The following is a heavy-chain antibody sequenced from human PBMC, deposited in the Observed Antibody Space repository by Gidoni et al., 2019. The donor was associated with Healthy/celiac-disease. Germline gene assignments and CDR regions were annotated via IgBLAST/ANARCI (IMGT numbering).Heavy chain of an antibody. D-gene: IGHD3-9*01. CDR2: IRGSGGST. CDR1: GFTFSRYA. J-gene: IGHJ4*02. CDR3: AKDQAYYDILTGYYPFDY. Sequence: EVQLLESGGGLVQPGGSLRLSCAASGFTFSRYAMSWVRQAPGKGLEWVSAIRGSGGSTYYADSVKGRFAISRDNSKNTLYLQMNSLRAEDTAVYYCAKDQAYYDILTGYYPFDYWGQGTLVTVSS. V-gene: IGHV3-23*01.